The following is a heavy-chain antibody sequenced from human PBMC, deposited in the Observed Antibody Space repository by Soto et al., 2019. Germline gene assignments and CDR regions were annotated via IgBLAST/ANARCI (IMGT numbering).Heavy chain of an antibody. CDR3: AREDDGGDSDYYGLDV. D-gene: IGHD2-21*02. Sequence: QVQLQQSGPGLVKPSQTLSLTCTVSGGSISYEYYHWTWIRQSPGKGLEWIGYIHYSGSIIYNPSFERRVTISVDTSKKQFALQLSSVTAADTAVYFCAREDDGGDSDYYGLDVWGQGTTVTVSS. J-gene: IGHJ6*02. CDR2: IHYSGSI. V-gene: IGHV4-30-4*08. CDR1: GGSISYEYYH.